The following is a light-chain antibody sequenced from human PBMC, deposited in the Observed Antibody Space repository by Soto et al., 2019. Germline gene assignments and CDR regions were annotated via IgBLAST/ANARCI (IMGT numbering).Light chain of an antibody. Sequence: QSALTRPPSASGSPGQSVTISCTGTSSDVGGYNYVSWYQQYPGKAPKLMIYEVSKRPSGVPDRFSGSKSGNTASLTVSGLQAEDEADYYCSSYAGINSVFGGGTKLTVL. CDR2: EVS. J-gene: IGLJ2*01. V-gene: IGLV2-8*01. CDR1: SSDVGGYNY. CDR3: SSYAGINSV.